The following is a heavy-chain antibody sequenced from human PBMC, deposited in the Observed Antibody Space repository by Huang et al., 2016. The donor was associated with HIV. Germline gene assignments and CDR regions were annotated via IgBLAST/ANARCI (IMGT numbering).Heavy chain of an antibody. D-gene: IGHD3-22*01. CDR2: ISRSSSYI. CDR3: ARIYYSDTTATDY. V-gene: IGHV3-21*01. Sequence: EVQLVESGGGLVKPGGSLRLSCAASAFTFSTYSMNWVRQAPGKGVEWVSSISRSSSYIYYADAVKGRFTISRDNAKNSLYLQMNSLRAEDTAVYYCARIYYSDTTATDYWGQGTQVTVSS. CDR1: AFTFSTYS. J-gene: IGHJ4*02.